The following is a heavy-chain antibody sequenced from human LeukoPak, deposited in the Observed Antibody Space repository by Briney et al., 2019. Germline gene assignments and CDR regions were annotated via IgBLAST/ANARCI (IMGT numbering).Heavy chain of an antibody. CDR1: GFTFSRYA. J-gene: IGHJ4*02. CDR2: ISGSGGST. CDR3: AKDGGFRRFDY. Sequence: GGSLRLSCAASGFTFSRYAMSWVRQAPGKGLEWVSSISGSGGSTYYADSVKGRFTISRDNSKNTLYLQMNSLRAEDTAVYYCAKDGGFRRFDYWGQGTLVTVSS. V-gene: IGHV3-23*01.